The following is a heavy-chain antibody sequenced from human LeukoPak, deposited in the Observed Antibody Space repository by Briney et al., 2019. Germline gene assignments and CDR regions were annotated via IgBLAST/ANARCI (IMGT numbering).Heavy chain of an antibody. V-gene: IGHV3-7*01. Sequence: GGSLRLSCAASGFTFSSYWMSWVRQAAGKGVEWVANIKQDGSEKYYVDSVKGRFTISRDNAKNSLYLQMNSLRAEDTAVYYCARSRGTTSWYYYDSSGYYLDYWGQGTLVTVSS. J-gene: IGHJ4*02. D-gene: IGHD3-22*01. CDR3: ARSRGTTSWYYYDSSGYYLDY. CDR2: IKQDGSEK. CDR1: GFTFSSYW.